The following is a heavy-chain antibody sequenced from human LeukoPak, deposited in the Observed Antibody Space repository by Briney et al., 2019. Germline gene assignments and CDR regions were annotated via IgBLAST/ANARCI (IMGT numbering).Heavy chain of an antibody. Sequence: PGGSLRLSCVASGFTFSIYAMSWVRQAPGKGLDWVAVISNDGSKKYYADSVKGRFTISRDNSKNTLSLQVSSLRTEDTAVYYCAKDRYSYAFEYSDSWGQGTLVIVSS. J-gene: IGHJ4*02. CDR2: ISNDGSKK. V-gene: IGHV3-30*18. D-gene: IGHD5-18*01. CDR3: AKDRYSYAFEYSDS. CDR1: GFTFSIYA.